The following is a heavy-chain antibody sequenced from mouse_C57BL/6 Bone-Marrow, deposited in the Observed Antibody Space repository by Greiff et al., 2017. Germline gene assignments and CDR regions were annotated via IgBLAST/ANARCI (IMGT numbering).Heavy chain of an antibody. CDR1: EYEFPSHD. J-gene: IGHJ3*01. V-gene: IGHV5-2*01. CDR3: AREDYSDSFAY. D-gene: IGHD2-12*01. Sequence: DVMLVESGGGLVQPGESLKLSCESNEYEFPSHDMSWVRKTPEKRLELVAAINTDGGSTYYPNTMERRFIISRDNTKKTLYLQMSSLRTEDTALYYCAREDYSDSFAYWGQETLVTFSA. CDR2: INTDGGST.